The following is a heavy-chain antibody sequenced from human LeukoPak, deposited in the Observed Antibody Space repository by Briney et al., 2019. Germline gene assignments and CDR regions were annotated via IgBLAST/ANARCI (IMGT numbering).Heavy chain of an antibody. CDR2: IYHSGST. V-gene: IGHV4-30-2*01. Sequence: TLSLTCAVSGGSISSGGYSWSWIRQPPGKGLEWIGYIYHSGSTYYNPSLKSRVTISVDRSKNQFSLKLSSVTAADTAVYYCARLLSGYYDSSGYYFDYWGQGTLVTVSS. CDR3: ARLLSGYYDSSGYYFDY. CDR1: GGSISSGGYS. D-gene: IGHD3-22*01. J-gene: IGHJ4*02.